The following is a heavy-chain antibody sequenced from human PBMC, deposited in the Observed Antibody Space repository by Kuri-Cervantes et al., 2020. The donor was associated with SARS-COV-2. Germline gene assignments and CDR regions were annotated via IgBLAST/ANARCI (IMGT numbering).Heavy chain of an antibody. V-gene: IGHV3-30-3*01. CDR1: GFTFSSYA. J-gene: IGHJ4*02. D-gene: IGHD3-16*01. CDR2: ISYDGSNK. Sequence: GGSLRLSCAASGFTFSSYAMHWVRQAPGKGLEWVAVISYDGSNKYYADSVKGRFTISRDNSKNTLYLQMNNLRAEDTAVYYCARDPGGTSWGQGTLVTVSS. CDR3: ARDPGGTS.